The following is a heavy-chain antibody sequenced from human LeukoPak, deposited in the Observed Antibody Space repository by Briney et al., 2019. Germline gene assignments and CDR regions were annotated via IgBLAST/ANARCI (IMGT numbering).Heavy chain of an antibody. CDR2: ISAYNGNT. Sequence: GASVKVSCKASGYTFTSYGISWVRQAPGQGLEWMGWISAYNGNTNYAQKFQGRVTMTTDTSTSTAYMELRSLRSDDTAVYYCARWLQENLAWLQAFSAFDIWGQGTMVTVSS. J-gene: IGHJ3*02. CDR3: ARWLQENLAWLQAFSAFDI. D-gene: IGHD5-24*01. CDR1: GYTFTSYG. V-gene: IGHV1-18*01.